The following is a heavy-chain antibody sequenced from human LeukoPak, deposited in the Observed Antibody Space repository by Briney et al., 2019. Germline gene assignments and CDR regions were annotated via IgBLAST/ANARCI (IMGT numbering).Heavy chain of an antibody. CDR1: GFSFNDYW. CDR2: INTDGSSA. CDR3: ARLGKGTVSKSYYYYYYMDV. D-gene: IGHD1-26*01. V-gene: IGHV3-74*01. J-gene: IGHJ6*03. Sequence: GGSLRLSCAASGFSFNDYWMHWVRQVPGKGLMWVSRINTDGSSATYADSVKGRFTISRDNAKNTLYLEMKTLRAEDTAVYYCARLGKGTVSKSYYYYYYMDVWGKGTTVTVSS.